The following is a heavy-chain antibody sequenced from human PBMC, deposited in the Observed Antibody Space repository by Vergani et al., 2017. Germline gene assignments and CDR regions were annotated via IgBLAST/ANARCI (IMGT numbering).Heavy chain of an antibody. V-gene: IGHV1-8*01. CDR1: GYTFTSYD. CDR3: ARSSWYIRPFDY. CDR2: MNPNSGNT. Sequence: QVQLVQSGAEVKTPGASVKVSCKASGYTFTSYDINWVRQATGQGLEWMGWMNPNSGNTGYAQKFQGRVTMTRNTSISTAYMELSSLRSEDTAVYYCARSSWYIRPFDYWGQGTLVTVSS. J-gene: IGHJ4*02. D-gene: IGHD6-13*01.